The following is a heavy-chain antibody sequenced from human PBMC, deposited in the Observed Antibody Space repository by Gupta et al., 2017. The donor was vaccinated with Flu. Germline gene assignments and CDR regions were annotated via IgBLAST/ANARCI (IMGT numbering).Heavy chain of an antibody. J-gene: IGHJ6*02. V-gene: IGHV3-74*01. Sequence: EVQLVESGGGLVQPGGSLRLSCTASGFSFSSYWAPWVRQVPGKGLVWVSRINADATIASYADFVKGRFTISRDNAKNTMYLQMNSLRADDTALYYCARLRARGGSFYDDSDGSLMGDHYGMDVWGQGTTVTVSS. CDR3: ARLRARGGSFYDDSDGSLMGDHYGMDV. CDR1: GFSFSSYW. CDR2: INADATIA. D-gene: IGHD3-22*01.